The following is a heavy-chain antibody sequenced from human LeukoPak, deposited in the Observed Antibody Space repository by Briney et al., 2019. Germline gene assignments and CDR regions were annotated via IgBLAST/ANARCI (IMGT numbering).Heavy chain of an antibody. Sequence: SETLSLTCTFSSDSISNYFWSWIRQPAGKGLEWIGRISASGSSSYNPSLKSRVTMSLDTSKNQFSLKLTSVTAADTAVYYCARLRVPAARGAFDCWGRGTMVTVAS. J-gene: IGHJ3*01. CDR2: ISASGSS. D-gene: IGHD6-6*01. V-gene: IGHV4-4*07. CDR3: ARLRVPAARGAFDC. CDR1: SDSISNYF.